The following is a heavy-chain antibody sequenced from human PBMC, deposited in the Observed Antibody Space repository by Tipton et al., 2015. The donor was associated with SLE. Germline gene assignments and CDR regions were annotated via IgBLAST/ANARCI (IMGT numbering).Heavy chain of an antibody. Sequence: TLSLTCTVSGGSISSGGYYWSWCRQHPGKGLEWIGYIYYSGSTYYNPSLKSRVTISVDTSKNQFSLKLSSVTAADTAVYYCAREGEVTTSPYYFDYWGQGTLVTVSS. V-gene: IGHV4-31*03. CDR3: AREGEVTTSPYYFDY. D-gene: IGHD4-17*01. CDR2: IYYSGST. J-gene: IGHJ4*02. CDR1: GGSISSGGYY.